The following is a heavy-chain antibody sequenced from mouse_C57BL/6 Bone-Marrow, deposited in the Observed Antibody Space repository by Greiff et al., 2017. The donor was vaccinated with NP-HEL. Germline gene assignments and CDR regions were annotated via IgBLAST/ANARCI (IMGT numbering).Heavy chain of an antibody. CDR1: GYTFTDYY. V-gene: IGHV1-26*01. CDR2: INPNNGGT. Sequence: VQLQQSGPELVKPGASVKISCKASGYTFTDYYMNWVKQSHGKSLEWIGDINPNNGGTSYNQKFKGKATLTVDKSSSTAYMELRSLTSEDSAVYYCARDYYGSSYFWYFDVWGTGTTVTVSS. CDR3: ARDYYGSSYFWYFDV. D-gene: IGHD1-1*01. J-gene: IGHJ1*03.